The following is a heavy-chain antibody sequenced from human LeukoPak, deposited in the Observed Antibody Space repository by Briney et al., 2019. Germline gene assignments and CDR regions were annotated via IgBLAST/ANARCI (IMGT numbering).Heavy chain of an antibody. J-gene: IGHJ2*01. D-gene: IGHD6-19*01. Sequence: PSETLSLTCTVSGGSISSGDYYWSWIRQPPGKGLEWIGYIYYSGSTNYNPSLKSRVTISVDTSKNQFSLKLSSVTAADTAVYYCARTYSSGWYWYFDLWGRGTLVTVSS. CDR2: IYYSGST. CDR1: GGSISSGDYY. CDR3: ARTYSSGWYWYFDL. V-gene: IGHV4-61*08.